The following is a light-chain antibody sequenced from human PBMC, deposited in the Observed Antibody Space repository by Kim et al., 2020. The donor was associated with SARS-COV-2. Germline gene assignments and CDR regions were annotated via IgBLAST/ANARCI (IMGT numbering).Light chain of an antibody. CDR3: QQYGSSPRG. J-gene: IGKJ5*01. CDR1: QSVSSSY. V-gene: IGKV3-20*01. Sequence: EIVLTQSPGTLSLSPGERATLSCRASQSVSSSYLAWYQQKPGQAPRLLIYGASSRATGIPDRFSGSGSGTDFTLTISRLEPEDFAVYYCQQYGSSPRGFGQWTRLEIK. CDR2: GAS.